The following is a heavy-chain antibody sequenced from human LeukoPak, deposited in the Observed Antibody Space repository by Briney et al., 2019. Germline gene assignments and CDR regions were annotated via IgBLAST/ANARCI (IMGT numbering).Heavy chain of an antibody. J-gene: IGHJ6*03. CDR1: GGTFSSYA. Sequence: SVKVSCKASGGTFSSYAISWVRQAPGQGLEWMGGIIPIFGTANYAQKFQGRVTITADESTSTAYMELSSLRSEDTAVYYCAGGYCSGGSCYSPFYYYYYMDVWGKGTTVTISS. CDR2: IIPIFGTA. V-gene: IGHV1-69*01. CDR3: AGGYCSGGSCYSPFYYYYYMDV. D-gene: IGHD2-15*01.